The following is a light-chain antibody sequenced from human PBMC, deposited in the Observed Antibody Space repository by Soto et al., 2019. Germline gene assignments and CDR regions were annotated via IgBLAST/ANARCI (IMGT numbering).Light chain of an antibody. CDR2: GAS. CDR3: QQRAT. V-gene: IGKV3-20*01. Sequence: EIVLTQSPGTRSLSPGERATLSCRASQSVSSSYLAWYQQKPGQAPRLLIYGASSRATGIPDRFSGSGSGTDFTLTISILEPEDFAVYYCQQRATFGQGTKVEIK. CDR1: QSVSSSY. J-gene: IGKJ1*01.